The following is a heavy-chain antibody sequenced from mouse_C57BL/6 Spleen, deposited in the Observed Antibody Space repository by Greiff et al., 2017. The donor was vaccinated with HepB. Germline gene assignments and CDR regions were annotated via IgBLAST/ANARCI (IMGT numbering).Heavy chain of an antibody. CDR3: ARKLRPYAMDY. V-gene: IGHV1-69*01. CDR2: IDPSDSYT. D-gene: IGHD1-2*01. J-gene: IGHJ4*01. Sequence: QVQLQQPGAELVMPGASVKLSCKASGYTFTSYWMHWVKQRPGQGLEWIGEIDPSDSYTNYNQKFKGKSTLTVDKSSSTAYMQLSSLTSEDSAVYYCARKLRPYAMDYWGQGTSVTVSS. CDR1: GYTFTSYW.